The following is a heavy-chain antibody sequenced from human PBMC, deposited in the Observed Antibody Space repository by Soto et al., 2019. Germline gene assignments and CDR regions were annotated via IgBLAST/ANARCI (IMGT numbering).Heavy chain of an antibody. Sequence: ASETLSLTRTVSGGSISSGGHYWSSIRQHPGKGLEWIGYIYYSGSTYYNPSLKSRVTISVDTSKNQFSLKLSSVTAADTAVYYCARFGLAGYYYYYGMDVWGQGTTVTVSS. V-gene: IGHV4-31*03. CDR1: GGSISSGGHY. CDR3: ARFGLAGYYYYYGMDV. J-gene: IGHJ6*02. D-gene: IGHD3-10*01. CDR2: IYYSGST.